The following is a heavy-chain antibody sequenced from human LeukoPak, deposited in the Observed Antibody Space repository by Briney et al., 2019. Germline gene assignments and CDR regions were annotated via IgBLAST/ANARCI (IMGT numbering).Heavy chain of an antibody. CDR3: TLTTFGVVYYFDY. Sequence: GGSLRLSCATSGFTFSSYAMHWVRQAPGKGLEWVALISCDGINQYYADSVKGRFIISRDNSKNTLYLQLNSLRLEDTAVYYCTLTTFGVVYYFDYWGQGTLVTVSS. V-gene: IGHV3-30*04. CDR1: GFTFSSYA. J-gene: IGHJ4*02. CDR2: ISCDGINQ. D-gene: IGHD1/OR15-1a*01.